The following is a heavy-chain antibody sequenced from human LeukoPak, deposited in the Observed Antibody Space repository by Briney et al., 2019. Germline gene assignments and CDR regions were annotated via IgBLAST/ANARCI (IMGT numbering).Heavy chain of an antibody. J-gene: IGHJ4*02. CDR3: ARPTYYSGSGAYDY. Sequence: ASVKVSCKASGYTFTSHGISWVRQAPGQGLERMGWISGYNGNTNYAQKFQGRVNMTTDTSTSTAYMELRSLRSDDTAVYYCARPTYYSGSGAYDYWGQGTLVTVSS. V-gene: IGHV1-18*04. CDR2: ISGYNGNT. CDR1: GYTFTSHG. D-gene: IGHD3-10*01.